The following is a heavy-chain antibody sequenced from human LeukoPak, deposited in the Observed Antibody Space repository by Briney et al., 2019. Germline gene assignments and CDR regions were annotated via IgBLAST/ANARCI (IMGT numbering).Heavy chain of an antibody. J-gene: IGHJ4*02. CDR3: AREVSEGFDF. D-gene: IGHD3-22*01. V-gene: IGHV3-21*01. Sequence: PGGSLRLSCAASGFTFSSYSMNWVRQAPGKGLEWVSSFGTRSTSIYHAGSVKGRFAISRDNAKNSLYLQMKSLRAEDTALYYCAREVSEGFDFWGQGTLVTVSS. CDR2: FGTRSTSI. CDR1: GFTFSSYS.